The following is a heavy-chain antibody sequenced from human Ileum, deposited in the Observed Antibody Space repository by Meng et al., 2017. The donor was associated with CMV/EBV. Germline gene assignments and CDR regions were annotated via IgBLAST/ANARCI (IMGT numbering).Heavy chain of an antibody. V-gene: IGHV3-74*01. CDR1: GFTFSNYW. D-gene: IGHD7-27*01. J-gene: IGHJ4*02. CDR3: TRDYWGIPDY. CDR2: IKSDGTGI. Sequence: EVQLVESGGGLTQPGGSLRLSCAASGFTFSNYWMQWVRQVPGKGLVWVSRIKSDGTGITYVDSVKGLFTISRDNAKNTLYLQMTNLRVDDTAVYYCTRDYWGIPDYWGQGTLVTVSS.